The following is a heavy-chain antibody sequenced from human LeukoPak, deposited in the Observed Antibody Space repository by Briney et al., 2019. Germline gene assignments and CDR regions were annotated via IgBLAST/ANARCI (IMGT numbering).Heavy chain of an antibody. Sequence: GGSLRLSCAASGFTFSSYWMSWVRQAPGKGLEWVSVIYSGGSTYYADSVKGRFTISRDNSKNTLYLQMNSLRAEDTAVYYCARTLVNCSGGSCYTDAFDIWGQGTMVTVSS. CDR3: ARTLVNCSGGSCYTDAFDI. CDR2: IYSGGST. CDR1: GFTFSSYW. V-gene: IGHV3-66*01. D-gene: IGHD2-15*01. J-gene: IGHJ3*02.